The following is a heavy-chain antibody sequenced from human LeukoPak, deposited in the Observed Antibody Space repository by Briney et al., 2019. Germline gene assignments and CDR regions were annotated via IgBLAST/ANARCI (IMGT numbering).Heavy chain of an antibody. CDR1: GDSVSSNSAA. CDR3: ERARYELELHEYYFDY. V-gene: IGHV6-1*01. Sequence: SQTLSLTCAISGDSVSSNSAAWNWIRQSPSRGLEWLGRTYYRSKWYNDYAVSVKGRITINPDTSKNQFSLQLNSVTPEDTAVYYCERARYELELHEYYFDYWGQGTLVTSPQ. J-gene: IGHJ4*02. D-gene: IGHD1-7*01. CDR2: TYYRSKWYN.